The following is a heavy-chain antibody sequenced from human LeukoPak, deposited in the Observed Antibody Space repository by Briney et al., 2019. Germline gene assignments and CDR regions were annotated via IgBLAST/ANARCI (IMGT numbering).Heavy chain of an antibody. CDR2: INPNSGGT. CDR3: ARAYCSGGSCLPSDAFDI. D-gene: IGHD2-15*01. V-gene: IGHV1-2*04. CDR1: GYTFTGYY. Sequence: ASVKVSCKASGYTFTGYYMHWVRQAPGQGLEWMGWINPNSGGTNYAQKFQGWVTTTRDTSISTAYMELSRLRSDDTAVYYCARAYCSGGSCLPSDAFDIWGQGTMVTVSS. J-gene: IGHJ3*02.